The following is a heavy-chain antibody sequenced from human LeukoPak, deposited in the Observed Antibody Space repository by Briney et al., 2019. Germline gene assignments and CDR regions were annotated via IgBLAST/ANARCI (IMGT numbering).Heavy chain of an antibody. V-gene: IGHV3-74*01. J-gene: IGHJ6*03. Sequence: PGGSLRLSCAASRFTFSNYWMHWVRQIPGKGLVWVSRINSDGRSTNYADSVKGRFTISRDNAKNTLYLQMNSLRAEDTAVYYCAREAGWFGDPSPYYYYYYYMDVWGKGTTVTVSS. CDR1: RFTFSNYW. D-gene: IGHD3-10*01. CDR2: INSDGRST. CDR3: AREAGWFGDPSPYYYYYYYMDV.